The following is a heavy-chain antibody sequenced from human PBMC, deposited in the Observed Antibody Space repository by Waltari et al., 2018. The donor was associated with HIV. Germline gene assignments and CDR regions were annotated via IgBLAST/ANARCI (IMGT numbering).Heavy chain of an antibody. Sequence: QVQLVESGGGVVQPGRSLRLSCAASGFTFRSFTMHWVRQAPGKGLEWVALISYDGINKYYADSVKGRFTISRDDSKNTLYLQMNSLRAEDTAVYYCARGAYSSGWTFDYWGQGTLVTVSS. CDR2: ISYDGINK. D-gene: IGHD6-19*01. J-gene: IGHJ4*02. V-gene: IGHV3-30*04. CDR1: GFTFRSFT. CDR3: ARGAYSSGWTFDY.